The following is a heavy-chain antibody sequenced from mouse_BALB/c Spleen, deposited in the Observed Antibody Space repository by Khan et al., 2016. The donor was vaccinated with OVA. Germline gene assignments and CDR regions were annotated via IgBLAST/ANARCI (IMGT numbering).Heavy chain of an antibody. J-gene: IGHJ3*01. D-gene: IGHD2-14*01. CDR2: INPSNGYT. V-gene: IGHV1-4*01. CDR3: VREGAYHRNDGWFAY. Sequence: QVQLQQSGAELARPGASVKMSCKASGYTFTSYTIHWIKKRPGQGLEWIGYINPSNGYTNYNQKFKDKATLTPDKSSTTAYLQLSSLTSDDSAVYNGVREGAYHRNDGWFAYWGQGTLVTVSA. CDR1: GYTFTSYT.